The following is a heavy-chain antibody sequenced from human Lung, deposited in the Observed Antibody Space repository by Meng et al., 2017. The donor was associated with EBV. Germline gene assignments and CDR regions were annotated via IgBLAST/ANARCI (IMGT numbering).Heavy chain of an antibody. CDR2: VTTTGETT. Sequence: VQLLESGGAWMQTSGSPDLSCVASGFTFSKYAMTWVRQAPGKGLEWVSTVTTTGETTYDADSVQGRFTISRDNSKSTLYLQMNSLRIEDTAMYYCATKTSLDFWGQGTLVTVSS. V-gene: IGHV3-23*01. CDR3: ATKTSLDF. J-gene: IGHJ4*02. CDR1: GFTFSKYA.